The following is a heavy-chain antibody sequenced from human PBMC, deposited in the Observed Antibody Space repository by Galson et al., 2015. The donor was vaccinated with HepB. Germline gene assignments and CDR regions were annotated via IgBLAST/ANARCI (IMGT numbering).Heavy chain of an antibody. D-gene: IGHD5-18*01. CDR1: GYTFTSYY. V-gene: IGHV1-46*03. CDR3: ARDARGYSYGHFTWFDY. Sequence: SVKVSCKASGYTFTSYYMHWVRQAPGQGLEWMGIINPSGGSTSYAQKFQGRVTMTRDTSTSTVYMELSSLRSEDTAVYYCARDARGYSYGHFTWFDYWGQGTLVTVSS. CDR2: INPSGGST. J-gene: IGHJ4*02.